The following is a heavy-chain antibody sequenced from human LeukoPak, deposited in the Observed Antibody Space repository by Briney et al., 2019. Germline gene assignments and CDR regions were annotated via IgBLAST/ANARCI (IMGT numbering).Heavy chain of an antibody. Sequence: GGSLRLSCAASGFTFSSYGMSWVRQAPGKGLEWVSAISDSGAITFYADSVEGRLTISRDNSKNTLYLQMNSLRAEDTAVYYCAKPDCSDTNCYYQWYFDSWGQGTLVTVSS. D-gene: IGHD2-2*01. CDR3: AKPDCSDTNCYYQWYFDS. J-gene: IGHJ4*02. CDR1: GFTFSSYG. CDR2: ISDSGAIT. V-gene: IGHV3-23*01.